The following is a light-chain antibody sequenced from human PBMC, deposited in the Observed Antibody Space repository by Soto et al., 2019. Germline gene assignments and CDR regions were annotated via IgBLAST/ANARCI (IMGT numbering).Light chain of an antibody. CDR3: QQYNDWPLT. V-gene: IGKV3-15*01. Sequence: EIVRTQGAFTLSGCPGERVTLSCRASQSVSSNLAWYQQKPGQAPSLLIYGAFTRATGIPARFSGTGSGTEFTLTISSLQSEDFALYYCQQYNDWPLTFAQGTKVDIK. J-gene: IGKJ1*01. CDR1: QSVSSN. CDR2: GAF.